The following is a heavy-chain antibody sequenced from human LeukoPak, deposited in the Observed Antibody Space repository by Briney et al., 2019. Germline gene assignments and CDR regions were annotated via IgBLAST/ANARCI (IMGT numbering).Heavy chain of an antibody. D-gene: IGHD2-2*03. CDR2: ISSSSSYI. CDR3: ARDGYCSSTSCSGPAFDI. CDR1: GFTFSSYS. V-gene: IGHV3-21*01. Sequence: GGSLRLSCAASGFTFSSYSMNWVRQAPGKGLEWVSSISSSSSYIYYADSVKGRFTNSRDNAKNSLYLQMNSLRAEDTAVYYCARDGYCSSTSCSGPAFDIWGQGTMVTVSS. J-gene: IGHJ3*02.